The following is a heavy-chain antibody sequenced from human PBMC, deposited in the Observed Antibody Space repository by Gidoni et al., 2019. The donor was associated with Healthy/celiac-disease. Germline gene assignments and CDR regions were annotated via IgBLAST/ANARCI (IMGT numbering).Heavy chain of an antibody. CDR3: ARGGGYSSSSGFDY. D-gene: IGHD6-6*01. CDR2: MNPNSGNT. J-gene: IGHJ4*02. Sequence: QATGQGLEWRGWMNPNSGNTGYAQKVQGRVTRTRNTSISTDYMELSSLRSEDTAVYYCARGGGYSSSSGFDYWGQGTLVTVSS. V-gene: IGHV1-8*01.